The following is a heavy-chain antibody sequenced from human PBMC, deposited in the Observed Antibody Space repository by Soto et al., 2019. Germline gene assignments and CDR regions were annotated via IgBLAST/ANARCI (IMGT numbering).Heavy chain of an antibody. CDR2: IYHRENT. D-gene: IGHD4-17*01. V-gene: IGHV4-34*01. J-gene: IGHJ6*04. Sequence: SETLSLTCAVYGESFSGYYWSWIRQPPEKRLMRTGGIYHRENTNYNPSHKSRVTISLDMSKNQFSLKLSSVMAADTAVYYCARLGTTRVVWGKGTTVTVSS. CDR1: GESFSGYY. CDR3: ARLGTTRVV.